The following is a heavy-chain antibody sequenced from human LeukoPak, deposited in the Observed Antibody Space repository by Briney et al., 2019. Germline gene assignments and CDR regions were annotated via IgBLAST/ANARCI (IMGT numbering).Heavy chain of an antibody. Sequence: ASVKVSCKASGYTFTGYYMHWVRQAPGQGLEWMGWMNPNSGNTGYAQKFQGRVTMTRNTSISTAYMELSSLRSEDTAVYYCARNIAVAGTGVRYWGQGTLVTVSS. CDR3: ARNIAVAGTGVRY. J-gene: IGHJ4*02. V-gene: IGHV1-8*02. CDR2: MNPNSGNT. D-gene: IGHD6-19*01. CDR1: GYTFTGYY.